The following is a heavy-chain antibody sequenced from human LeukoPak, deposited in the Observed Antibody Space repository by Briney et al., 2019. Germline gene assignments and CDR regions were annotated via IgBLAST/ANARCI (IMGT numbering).Heavy chain of an antibody. D-gene: IGHD5-24*01. J-gene: IGHJ4*02. Sequence: GGSPRLSCAASGFMFSSNWMSWVRLAPGKGLEWVANIKEDGTETYYVDSVKGRFTISRDNAKNSLYLQMNSLRVEDTAVYYCAKEGRSLQTYWGQGTLVTVSS. V-gene: IGHV3-7*03. CDR3: AKEGRSLQTY. CDR2: IKEDGTET. CDR1: GFMFSSNW.